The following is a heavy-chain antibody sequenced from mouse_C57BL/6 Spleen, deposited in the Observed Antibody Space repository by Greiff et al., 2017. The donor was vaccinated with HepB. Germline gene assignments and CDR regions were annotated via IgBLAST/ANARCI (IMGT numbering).Heavy chain of an antibody. J-gene: IGHJ3*01. Sequence: QVQLKQPGAELVMPGASVKLSCKASGYTFTSYWMHWVKQRPGQGLEWIGEIDPSDSYTNYNQKFKGKSTLTVDKSSSTAYMQLSSLTSEDSAVYYCAREKTGTAGFAYWGQGTLVTVSA. D-gene: IGHD4-1*01. CDR3: AREKTGTAGFAY. V-gene: IGHV1-69*01. CDR1: GYTFTSYW. CDR2: IDPSDSYT.